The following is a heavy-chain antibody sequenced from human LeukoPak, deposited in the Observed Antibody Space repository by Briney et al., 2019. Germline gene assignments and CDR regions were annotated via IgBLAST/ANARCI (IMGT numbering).Heavy chain of an antibody. D-gene: IGHD4-17*01. CDR2: VSYDGSNK. CDR3: ARAGRADGDYHYFDY. J-gene: IGHJ4*02. Sequence: PGGSLRLSCAPSGVIFNNFAFHWVRQAPGKELEWVAAVSYDGSNKYYADSVRGRLTISRDNSKNTLYLQMNSLRAEDTAVYYCARAGRADGDYHYFDYWGQGTLVTVSS. CDR1: GVIFNNFA. V-gene: IGHV3-30-3*01.